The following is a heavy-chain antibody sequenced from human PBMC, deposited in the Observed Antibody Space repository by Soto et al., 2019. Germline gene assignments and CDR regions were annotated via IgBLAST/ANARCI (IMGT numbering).Heavy chain of an antibody. J-gene: IGHJ5*02. CDR2: ISTDNTHR. D-gene: IGHD3-10*01. CDR3: ARDRPGISVIRAVKTYNYFDP. V-gene: IGHV1-18*04. CDR1: GYTFANFD. Sequence: ASVKVSCKTSGYTFANFDFSWLRQAPGRGLEWMGWISTDNTHRNYAQNFQERVTMTTDTSTNTAYMELRSLRSDDTAIYYCARDRPGISVIRAVKTYNYFDPWGQGTLVTVSS.